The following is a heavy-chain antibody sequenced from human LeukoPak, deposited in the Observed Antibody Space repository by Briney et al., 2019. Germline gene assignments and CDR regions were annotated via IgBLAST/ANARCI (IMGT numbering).Heavy chain of an antibody. J-gene: IGHJ6*02. CDR2: ISWNSGSI. V-gene: IGHV3-9*01. CDR3: AKDLERAAIRGAYYYYGMDV. D-gene: IGHD2-2*01. Sequence: GGSLRLSCAASGFTFDDYAMHWVRQAPGKGLEWVSGISWNSGSIGYADSVKGRFTISRDNAKNFLYLQMNSLRAEDTALYYCAKDLERAAIRGAYYYYGMDVWGRGTTVTVSS. CDR1: GFTFDDYA.